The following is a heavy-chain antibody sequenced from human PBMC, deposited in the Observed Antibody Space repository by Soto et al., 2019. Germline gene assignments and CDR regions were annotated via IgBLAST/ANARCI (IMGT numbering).Heavy chain of an antibody. CDR1: GGSFSGYY. D-gene: IGHD3-3*01. CDR2: INHSGST. J-gene: IGHJ6*03. Sequence: SETLSLTCAVYGGSFSGYYWSWIRQPPGKGLEWIGEINHSGSTNYNPSLKSRVTISVDTSKNQFSLKLSSVTAADTAVYYCARGSIYDFWSGYPSPYYYYYYMDVWGKGTTVTVSS. CDR3: ARGSIYDFWSGYPSPYYYYYYMDV. V-gene: IGHV4-34*01.